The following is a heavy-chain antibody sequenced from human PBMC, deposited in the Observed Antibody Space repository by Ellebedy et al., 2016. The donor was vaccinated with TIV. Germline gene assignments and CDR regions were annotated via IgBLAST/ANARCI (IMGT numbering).Heavy chain of an antibody. Sequence: GESLKISXAASGFTFSSSSMNWVRQAPGKGLEWVSYISSSSSTIYYADSVKSRFTISRDNAKNSLYLQMNSLRAEDTAVYYCARLTGLGYFDYWGQGTLVTVSS. CDR3: ARLTGLGYFDY. CDR2: ISSSSSTI. J-gene: IGHJ4*02. D-gene: IGHD7-27*01. CDR1: GFTFSSSS. V-gene: IGHV3-48*01.